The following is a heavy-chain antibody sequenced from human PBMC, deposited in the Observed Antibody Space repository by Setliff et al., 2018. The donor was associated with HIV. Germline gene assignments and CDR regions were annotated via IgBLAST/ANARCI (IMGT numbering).Heavy chain of an antibody. D-gene: IGHD3-16*01. Sequence: GGSLRLSCAGSGFSFSSYWMTWVRQAPGKGLEWVANINQNGGSRNYVDSGKGRFTISRDNTKNSLYLQMNSLRAEDTAVYFCAKDDYVWGNPFDYWGQGTLVTVSS. V-gene: IGHV3-7*03. CDR1: GFSFSSYW. J-gene: IGHJ4*02. CDR3: AKDDYVWGNPFDY. CDR2: INQNGGSR.